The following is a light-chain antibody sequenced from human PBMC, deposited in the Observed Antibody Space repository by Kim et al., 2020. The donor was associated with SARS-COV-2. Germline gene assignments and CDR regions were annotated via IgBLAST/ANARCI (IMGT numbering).Light chain of an antibody. CDR1: QSLTSNY. V-gene: IGKV3-20*01. CDR2: GAS. CDR3: KQYGSSPLT. J-gene: IGKJ5*01. Sequence: SPGDRATHTCRASQSLTSNYVAWYQRRRAQAPRRLIYGASSRASGIPDRVSGSGSGTDFTLTISRLEPEDSAVYYCKQYGSSPLTFGQGTRLEIK.